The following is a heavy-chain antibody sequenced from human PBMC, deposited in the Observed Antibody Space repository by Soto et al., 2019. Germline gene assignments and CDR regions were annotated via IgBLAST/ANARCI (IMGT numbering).Heavy chain of an antibody. Sequence: SETLSLTCAVYGGSFSGYYWSWIRQPPGKGLEWIGEINHSGSTNYNPSLKSRVTISVDTSENQFSLKLSSVTAADTAVYYCAREPRGYSYGYYDYWGQGTLVTVSS. CDR1: GGSFSGYY. J-gene: IGHJ4*02. CDR3: AREPRGYSYGYYDY. CDR2: INHSGST. V-gene: IGHV4-34*01. D-gene: IGHD5-18*01.